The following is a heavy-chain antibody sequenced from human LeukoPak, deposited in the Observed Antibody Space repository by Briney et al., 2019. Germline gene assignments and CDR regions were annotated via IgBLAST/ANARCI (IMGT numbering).Heavy chain of an antibody. CDR1: GFTFSSYW. CDR2: IKQDGSEK. Sequence: GGSLRLSCAASGFTFSSYWMSWVRQAPGKGLEWVANIKQDGSEKYYVDSVKGRFTISRDNAKNSLYLQMNSLRAEDTAVYYCAREEIVVVVAATDSFDYWGQGTLVTVSS. D-gene: IGHD2-15*01. J-gene: IGHJ4*02. CDR3: AREEIVVVVAATDSFDY. V-gene: IGHV3-7*03.